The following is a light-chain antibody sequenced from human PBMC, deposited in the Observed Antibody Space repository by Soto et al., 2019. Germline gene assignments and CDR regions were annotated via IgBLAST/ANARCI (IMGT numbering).Light chain of an antibody. CDR1: SGDVGRYSF. Sequence: QSVLTQPRSVSGSPGQSVTISCTGTSGDVGRYSFVSWYQQHPGKAPKLILYDIYKRPSGVPDRFSGSKSGNTASLTISGLQAEDDTDYYCCSHAGSSVVFGTGTKVTVL. CDR3: CSHAGSSVV. V-gene: IGLV2-11*01. CDR2: DIY. J-gene: IGLJ1*01.